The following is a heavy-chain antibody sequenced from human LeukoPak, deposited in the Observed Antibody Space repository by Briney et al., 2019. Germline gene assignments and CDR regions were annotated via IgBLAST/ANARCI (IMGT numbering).Heavy chain of an antibody. CDR2: VDQSGGT. CDR1: GYSISSGYY. Sequence: SETLSLTCSVSGYSISSGYYWGWIRQPPGKGLEWIGSVDQSGGTYYNPSLKSRVTISVDTSKNQFSLKLSSVTAADTAVYYCARADYSSTWSHDYYYMDVWGKGTTVTVSS. D-gene: IGHD6-13*01. CDR3: ARADYSSTWSHDYYYMDV. J-gene: IGHJ6*03. V-gene: IGHV4-38-2*02.